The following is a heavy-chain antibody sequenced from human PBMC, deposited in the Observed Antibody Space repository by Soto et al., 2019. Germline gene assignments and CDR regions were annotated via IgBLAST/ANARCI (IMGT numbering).Heavy chain of an antibody. V-gene: IGHV1-2*02. D-gene: IGHD1-7*01. J-gene: IGHJ4*02. CDR3: ARGGGRTYPPRKYYFDY. CDR2: INPNSGGT. Sequence: ASVKVSCKASGYTFTGYYMHWVRQAPGQGLEWMGWINPNSGGTNCAQKFQGRVTMTRDTSISTAYMELSRLRSDDTAVYYCARGGGRTYPPRKYYFDYWGQGTLVTV. CDR1: GYTFTGYY.